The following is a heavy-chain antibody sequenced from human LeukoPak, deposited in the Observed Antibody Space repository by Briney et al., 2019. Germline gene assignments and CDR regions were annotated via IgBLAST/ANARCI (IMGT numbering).Heavy chain of an antibody. J-gene: IGHJ5*02. CDR3: AKDSRARQFGEFLSRAPQYNWFDP. CDR1: GFTFSYYG. CDR2: IRYDGKDK. D-gene: IGHD3-10*01. V-gene: IGHV3-30*02. Sequence: GGSLRLSCAASGFTFSYYGMHWVRQAPGKGLDWVAFIRYDGKDKFYADSVKGRFTISRDNSKNTLYLQMNSLRAEDTAVYYCAKDSRARQFGEFLSRAPQYNWFDPWGQGTLVTVSS.